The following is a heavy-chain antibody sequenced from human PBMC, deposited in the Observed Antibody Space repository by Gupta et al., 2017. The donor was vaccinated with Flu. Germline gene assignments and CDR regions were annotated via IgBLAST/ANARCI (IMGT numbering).Heavy chain of an antibody. Sequence: RLVESGGGLVQPGGSLRLSCVVSGFTFSEHYMDWIRQAPGKGLEWVGSIRNKANSYTTEYAASVKDRFTITRDDSKSSLYLQMNSLKNEDTAVYYCSRGETGPSPPGRNDCWGQGTLVTVSS. D-gene: IGHD1-14*01. CDR1: GFTFSEHY. CDR2: IRNKANSYTT. V-gene: IGHV3-72*01. J-gene: IGHJ4*02. CDR3: SRGETGPSPPGRNDC.